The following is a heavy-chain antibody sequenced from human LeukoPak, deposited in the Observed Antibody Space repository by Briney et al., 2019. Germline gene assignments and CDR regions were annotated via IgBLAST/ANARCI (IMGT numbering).Heavy chain of an antibody. CDR2: IIPIFGIA. D-gene: IGHD6-19*01. CDR3: ASISSGWSDWYFDL. V-gene: IGHV1-69*10. Sequence: GASVTLSFKASGGAFTIYAISWVRQAPGQGLEWMGGIIPIFGIASYAQKFQGRVTITADKSTSTAYMELSSLRSEDTAVYHCASISSGWSDWYFDLWGRGTLVTVSS. CDR1: GGAFTIYA. J-gene: IGHJ2*01.